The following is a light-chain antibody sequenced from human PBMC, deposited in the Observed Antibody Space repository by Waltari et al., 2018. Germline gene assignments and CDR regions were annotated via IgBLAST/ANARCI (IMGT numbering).Light chain of an antibody. CDR2: GAS. CDR1: QSVSRA. CDR3: QHYVRLPAT. Sequence: EIVLTQSPGTLSLSLGERAGLSCRASQSVSRALSWYQQKPGQAPSLLIYGASTRATVIPDRFSGSGSGTDFSLTISRLEPDDFAVYYCQHYVRLPATFGQGTTVEI. J-gene: IGKJ1*01. V-gene: IGKV3-20*01.